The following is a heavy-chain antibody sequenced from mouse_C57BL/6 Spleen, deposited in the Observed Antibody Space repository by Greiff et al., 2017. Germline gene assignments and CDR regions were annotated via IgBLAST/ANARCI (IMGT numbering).Heavy chain of an antibody. J-gene: IGHJ2*01. D-gene: IGHD2-4*01. Sequence: QVQLKQSGAELVRPGASVTLSCKASGYTFTDYEMHWVKQTPVHGLEWIGAIDPETGGTAYNQKFKGKAILTADKSSSTAYMELRSLTSEDSAVYYCTPQDYDVVDYFDYWGQGTTLTVSS. CDR2: IDPETGGT. CDR1: GYTFTDYE. CDR3: TPQDYDVVDYFDY. V-gene: IGHV1-15*01.